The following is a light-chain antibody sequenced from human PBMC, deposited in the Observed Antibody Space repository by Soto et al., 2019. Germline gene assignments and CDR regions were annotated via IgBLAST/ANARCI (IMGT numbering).Light chain of an antibody. CDR2: DAS. CDR1: QSVNSW. CDR3: HQYNSYHT. J-gene: IGKJ4*01. Sequence: DIQMTHPPSTLCVFVVEIVTTTRRASQSVNSWLAWYQQRPGKAPKLLIYDASTLESGVPSRFSGSGSGTEFTLTISSLQPDDFATYYCHQYNSYHTFGGASKVDI. V-gene: IGKV1-5*01.